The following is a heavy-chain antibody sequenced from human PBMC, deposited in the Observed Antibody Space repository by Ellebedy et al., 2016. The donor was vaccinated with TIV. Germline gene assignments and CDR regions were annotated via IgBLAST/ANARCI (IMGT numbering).Heavy chain of an antibody. D-gene: IGHD6-19*01. J-gene: IGHJ6*02. CDR2: IYDSGST. CDR1: GGSISSYD. V-gene: IGHV4-59*01. CDR3: ARQAVADESRVNSYFYGLDV. Sequence: SETLSLXXTVSGGSISSYDWSWIRQSPGRGLEWIGYIYDSGSTDYNPSLKSRVTISLDTSKNQFSLRLSSMTAADTAVYFCARQAVADESRVNSYFYGLDVWGLGTTVTVS.